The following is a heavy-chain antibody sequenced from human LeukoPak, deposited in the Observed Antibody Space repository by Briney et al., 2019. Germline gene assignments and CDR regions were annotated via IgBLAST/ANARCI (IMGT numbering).Heavy chain of an antibody. D-gene: IGHD3-3*01. CDR3: AKDYRPHDFWSGLVDY. CDR2: ISYDGSNK. Sequence: GGSLRLSCAASGFTFSSYGMHWVRQAPGKGLEWVTLISYDGSNKYYADSVKGRFTISRDNSKNTLYLQMNSLRAEDTAVYYCAKDYRPHDFWSGLVDYWGQGTLVTVSS. V-gene: IGHV3-30*18. J-gene: IGHJ4*02. CDR1: GFTFSSYG.